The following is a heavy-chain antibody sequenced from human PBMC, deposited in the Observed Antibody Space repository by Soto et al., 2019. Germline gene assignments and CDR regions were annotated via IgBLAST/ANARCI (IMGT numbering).Heavy chain of an antibody. Sequence: GGSLRLSCAASRFTFSSYAMSWVRQTPGKGLEWVSGISGSGGSTYYADSVKGRFTISRDNSKNTLYLQMNSLRAEDTAVYYCAKDAVRYCISTSCYSFDYWGQGTLVTSPQ. J-gene: IGHJ4*02. CDR1: RFTFSSYA. V-gene: IGHV3-23*01. D-gene: IGHD2-2*02. CDR2: ISGSGGST. CDR3: AKDAVRYCISTSCYSFDY.